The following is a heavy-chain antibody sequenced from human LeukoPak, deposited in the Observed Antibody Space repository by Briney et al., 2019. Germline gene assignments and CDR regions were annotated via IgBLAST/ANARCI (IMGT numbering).Heavy chain of an antibody. CDR1: GFTFRSYA. CDR3: ATLWFGELGLY. V-gene: IGHV3-23*01. CDR2: ISGSGGST. J-gene: IGHJ4*02. Sequence: GGSLRLSCPASGFTFRSYAMSWVRQAPGKGLEWVSAISGSGGSTYYAGSVKGRFTISRDNSKSTLSLQMNSLRAEDTAVYYCATLWFGELGLYWGQGTLVSVSS. D-gene: IGHD3-10*01.